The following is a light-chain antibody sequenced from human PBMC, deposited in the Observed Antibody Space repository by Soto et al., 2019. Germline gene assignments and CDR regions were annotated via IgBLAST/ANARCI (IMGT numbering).Light chain of an antibody. CDR3: LQHKSWPFT. J-gene: IGKJ2*01. V-gene: IGKV3-15*01. CDR1: QSVSSS. Sequence: EIVMTQSPATLSVSPGERATLSCRASQSVSSSLAWFQQKPGQAPRLLIDAASARATGIAARLSGSGSGTEFTLTISSLQSEDFAVYYCLQHKSWPFTFGQGTKLEIK. CDR2: AAS.